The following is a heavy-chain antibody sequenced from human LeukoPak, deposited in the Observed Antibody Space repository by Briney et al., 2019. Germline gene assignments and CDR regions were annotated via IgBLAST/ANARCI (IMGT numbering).Heavy chain of an antibody. D-gene: IGHD3-22*01. CDR1: GYTFTDYY. Sequence: ASVKVSCKASGYTFTDYYMHWVRQAPGQGLEWMGIINPRGGSTSYAQKFQGRVTMTRDMSTSTVYMELSSLRSEDTAVYYCARGQSYYDSSAYYYEGDAFDIWGQGTMVTVSS. CDR3: ARGQSYYDSSAYYYEGDAFDI. J-gene: IGHJ3*02. V-gene: IGHV1-46*01. CDR2: INPRGGST.